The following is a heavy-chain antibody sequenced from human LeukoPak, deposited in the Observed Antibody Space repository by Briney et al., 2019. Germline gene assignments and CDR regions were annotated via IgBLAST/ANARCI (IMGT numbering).Heavy chain of an antibody. J-gene: IGHJ6*03. CDR2: ISYDGSNK. V-gene: IGHV3-30*04. CDR3: ARDQGYSSGWYDAYYMDV. D-gene: IGHD6-19*01. CDR1: GFTFSSYA. Sequence: PGGSLRLSCAASGFTFSSYAMHWVRQAPGKGLEWVAVISYDGSNKYYADSVKGRFTISRDNSKNTLYLQMNSLRAEDTAVYYCARDQGYSSGWYDAYYMDVWGKGTTVTVSS.